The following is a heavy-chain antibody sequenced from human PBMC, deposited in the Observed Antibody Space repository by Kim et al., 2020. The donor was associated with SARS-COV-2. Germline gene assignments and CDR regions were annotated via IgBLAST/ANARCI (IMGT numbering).Heavy chain of an antibody. J-gene: IGHJ5*02. D-gene: IGHD2-2*01. CDR3: ARRGEYCSSTSCYARNWFDP. CDR1: GYSFTSYW. CDR2: IYPGDSDT. V-gene: IGHV5-51*01. Sequence: GESLKISCKGSGYSFTSYWIGWVRQMPGKGLEWMGIIYPGDSDTRYSPSFQGQVTISADKSISTAYLQWSSLKASDTAMYYCARRGEYCSSTSCYARNWFDPWGQGTLVTVSS.